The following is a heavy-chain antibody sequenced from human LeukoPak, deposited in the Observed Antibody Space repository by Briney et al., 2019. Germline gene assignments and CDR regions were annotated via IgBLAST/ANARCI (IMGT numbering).Heavy chain of an antibody. J-gene: IGHJ6*02. CDR1: GGSISSYY. V-gene: IGHV4-59*01. CDR2: IYYSGST. D-gene: IGHD6-25*01. Sequence: SETLSLTCTVSGGSISSYYWSWIRQPPVKGLEWIGYIYYSGSTNYNPSLKSRVTISVDTSKNQFSLKLSSVTAADTAVYYCARVRSARPYYYGMDVWGQGTTVTVSS. CDR3: ARVRSARPYYYGMDV.